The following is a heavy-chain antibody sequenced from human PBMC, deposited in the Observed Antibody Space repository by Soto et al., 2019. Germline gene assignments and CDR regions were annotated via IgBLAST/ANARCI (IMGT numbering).Heavy chain of an antibody. V-gene: IGHV3-74*01. Sequence: GGSLRLSCAASGFTFSSYWMHWVRQAPGKGLVWVSRINSDGSSTSYADSVKGRFTISRDNAKNTLYLQMNSLRAEDTAVYYCARVSLYYYGSGSHFDYWGQGTLVTVSS. D-gene: IGHD3-10*01. CDR2: INSDGSST. J-gene: IGHJ4*02. CDR3: ARVSLYYYGSGSHFDY. CDR1: GFTFSSYW.